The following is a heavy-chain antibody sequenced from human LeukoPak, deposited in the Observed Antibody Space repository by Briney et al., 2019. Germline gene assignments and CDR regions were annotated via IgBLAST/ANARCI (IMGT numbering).Heavy chain of an antibody. D-gene: IGHD3-9*01. CDR2: IWYDGSNK. CDR1: GFTFSSYG. V-gene: IGHV3-33*01. J-gene: IGHJ4*02. CDR3: ARGTPPNYDILTGYYSPFDY. Sequence: PGGSLRLSCAASGFTFSSYGMHWVRQAPGKGLEWVAVIWYDGSNKYYADSVKGRFTISRDNSKNTLYLQMNSLRAEDTAVYYCARGTPPNYDILTGYYSPFDYWGQGTLVTVSS.